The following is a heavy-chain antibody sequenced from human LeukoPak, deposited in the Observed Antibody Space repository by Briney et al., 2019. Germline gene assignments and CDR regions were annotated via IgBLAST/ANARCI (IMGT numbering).Heavy chain of an antibody. J-gene: IGHJ4*02. Sequence: PSETLSLTCTVSGGSMSSASYYWGWIRQPPGKGLEWIGYIYYSGSTNYNPSLKSRVTISVDTSKNQFSLKLSSVTAADTAVYYCARATSWGYFDYWGQGTLVTVSS. CDR2: IYYSGST. D-gene: IGHD7-27*01. V-gene: IGHV4-61*01. CDR3: ARATSWGYFDY. CDR1: GGSMSSASYY.